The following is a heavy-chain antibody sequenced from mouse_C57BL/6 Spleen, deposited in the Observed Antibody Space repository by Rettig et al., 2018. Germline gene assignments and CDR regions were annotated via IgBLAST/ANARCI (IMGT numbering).Heavy chain of an antibody. CDR1: GYTFTDYY. J-gene: IGHJ1*03. D-gene: IGHD1-1*01. V-gene: IGHV1-26*01. Sequence: EVQLQQSGPELVKPGASVKISCKASGYTFTDYYMNWVKQSHGKSLEWIGEINPNNGGTSYNQKFKGKATLTVDKSSTTAYMELRSLTSEDSAVYYCARGFVYYGSSYWYFDVWGTG. CDR3: ARGFVYYGSSYWYFDV. CDR2: INPNNGGT.